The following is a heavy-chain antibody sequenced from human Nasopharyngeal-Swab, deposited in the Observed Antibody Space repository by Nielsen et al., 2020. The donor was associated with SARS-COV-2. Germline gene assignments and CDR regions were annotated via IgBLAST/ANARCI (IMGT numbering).Heavy chain of an antibody. J-gene: IGHJ6*02. V-gene: IGHV3-7*03. Sequence: WIRQPPGKGLEWAANIKQDGSEQNYVDSVKGRFTISRDNAKNSLYLQMNSLRAEDTAVYYCARESRSSWYGDYYYGMDVWGQGTTVTVSS. CDR3: ARESRSSWYGDYYYGMDV. CDR2: IKQDGSEQ. D-gene: IGHD6-13*01.